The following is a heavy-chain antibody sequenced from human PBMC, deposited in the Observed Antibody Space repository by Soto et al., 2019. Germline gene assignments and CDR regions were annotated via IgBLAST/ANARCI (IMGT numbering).Heavy chain of an antibody. CDR3: ARLVADPYYYYDGLDV. CDR2: IFSNAER. CDR1: GFSLTTGRMG. J-gene: IGHJ6*02. Sequence: QVTLKESGPVLVKATETLTLTCTVSGFSLTTGRMGVSWIRQPPGKALEWLAHIFSNAERSYNSSLQPRLTISYDTSKGQVVLTMTDVGPVDTATYFCARLVADPYYYYDGLDVWGPGTTVTVSS. V-gene: IGHV2-26*01.